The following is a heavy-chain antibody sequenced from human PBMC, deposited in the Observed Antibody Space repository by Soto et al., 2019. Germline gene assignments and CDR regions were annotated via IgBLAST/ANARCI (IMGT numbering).Heavy chain of an antibody. J-gene: IGHJ4*02. CDR3: ARPYAPYSSYIDY. Sequence: GASVKVSCKASGGTFSSYAISWVRQAPGQGLEWMGGIIPIFGTANYAQKFQGRVTITADESTSTAYMELSSLRSEDTAMYYCARPYAPYSSYIDYWGQGTLVTVSS. D-gene: IGHD6-6*01. CDR2: IIPIFGTA. V-gene: IGHV1-69*13. CDR1: GGTFSSYA.